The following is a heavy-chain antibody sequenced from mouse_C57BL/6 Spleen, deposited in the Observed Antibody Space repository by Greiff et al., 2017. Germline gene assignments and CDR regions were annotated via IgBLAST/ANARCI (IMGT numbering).Heavy chain of an antibody. Sequence: QVQLQQPGAELVMPGASVKLSCKASGYTFTSYWMHWVKQRPGQGLEWIGEIDPSDSYTNYNQKFKGKSTLTVDKSSSTAYMQLSSLTSEDSAVYYCAANWGRFAYWGQGTLVTVSA. V-gene: IGHV1-69*01. CDR1: GYTFTSYW. CDR2: IDPSDSYT. CDR3: AANWGRFAY. D-gene: IGHD4-1*01. J-gene: IGHJ3*01.